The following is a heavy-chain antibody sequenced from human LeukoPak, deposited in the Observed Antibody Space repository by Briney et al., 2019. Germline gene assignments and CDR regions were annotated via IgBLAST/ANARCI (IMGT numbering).Heavy chain of an antibody. CDR3: ARHPWVLGSFDY. CDR2: INHSGST. V-gene: IGHV4-39*01. CDR1: GGSISSSSFY. D-gene: IGHD3-10*01. J-gene: IGHJ4*02. Sequence: SETLSLTCTVSGGSISSSSFYWGWIRQPPGKGLEWIGEINHSGSTNYNPSLKSRVTISVDTSKNQFSLKLSSVTAADTAVYYCARHPWVLGSFDYWGQGTLVTVSS.